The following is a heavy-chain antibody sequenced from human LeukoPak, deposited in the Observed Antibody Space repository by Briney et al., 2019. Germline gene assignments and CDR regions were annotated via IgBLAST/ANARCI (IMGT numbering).Heavy chain of an antibody. Sequence: SETLSLTCAVYGGSFSGYYWCWIRQPPGKGLEWIGEINHSGSTNYNPSLKSRVTISVDTSKNQFSLKLSSVTAADTAVYYCARGRVNFVPIWGDKNQLPFVWGQGTTVTVSS. J-gene: IGHJ6*02. CDR3: ARGRVNFVPIWGDKNQLPFV. CDR1: GGSFSGYY. D-gene: IGHD2-2*01. V-gene: IGHV4-34*01. CDR2: INHSGST.